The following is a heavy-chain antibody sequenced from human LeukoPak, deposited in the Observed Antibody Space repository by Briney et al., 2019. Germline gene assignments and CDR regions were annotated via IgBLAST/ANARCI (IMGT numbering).Heavy chain of an antibody. D-gene: IGHD5-24*01. J-gene: IGHJ4*02. CDR3: ARDGEMATIENYFDY. CDR1: GGSISSYY. Sequence: SGTLSLTCTVSGGSISSYYWSWIRQPAGKGLEWIGRIYTSGSTNYNPSLKSRVTISVDTSKNQFSLKLSSVTAADTAVYYCARDGEMATIENYFDYWGQGTLVTVSS. V-gene: IGHV4-4*07. CDR2: IYTSGST.